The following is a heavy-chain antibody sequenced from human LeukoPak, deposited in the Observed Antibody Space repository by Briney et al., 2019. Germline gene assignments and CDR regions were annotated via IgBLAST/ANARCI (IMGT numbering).Heavy chain of an antibody. CDR3: ARLIGYDSSGYYVYYFDY. J-gene: IGHJ4*02. CDR1: GGSISSYY. V-gene: IGHV4-34*01. CDR2: INHSGST. D-gene: IGHD3-22*01. Sequence: PSETLSLTCTVSGGSISSYYWSWIRQPPGKGLEWIGEINHSGSTNYNPSLKSRVTISVDTSKNQFSLKLSSVTAADTAVYYCARLIGYDSSGYYVYYFDYWGQGTLVTVSS.